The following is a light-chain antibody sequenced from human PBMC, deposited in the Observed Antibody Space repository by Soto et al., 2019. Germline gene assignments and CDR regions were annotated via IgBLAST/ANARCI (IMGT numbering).Light chain of an antibody. CDR2: LGS. CDR3: MQTLQISWT. Sequence: DIVMTQSPLSLPVTPGEPASISCRSSQSLLYSNGYNYLDWYLQKPGQSPQLLIYLGSYRASGVADRFSGSGLGTEFTLKISRVEAEDVGVYYCMQTLQISWTFGQGTKVEIK. J-gene: IGKJ1*01. CDR1: QSLLYSNGYNY. V-gene: IGKV2-28*01.